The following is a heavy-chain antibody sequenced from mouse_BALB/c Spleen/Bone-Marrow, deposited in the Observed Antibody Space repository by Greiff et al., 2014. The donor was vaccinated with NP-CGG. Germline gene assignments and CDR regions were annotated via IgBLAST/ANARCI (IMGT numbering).Heavy chain of an antibody. J-gene: IGHJ4*01. D-gene: IGHD1-1*01. CDR1: GFSFTSYG. CDR2: IGIDVST. V-gene: IGHV2-6-1*01. Sequence: QVQLQQSGPGLVTPSQSLSITCTISGFSFTSYGVHWVRQPPGKGLEWLGVIGIDVSTTYNSTFKSRVTITMDNSKSQVFLKMNSLQTDDTAMYYCARHCGSSLYAFDYWGQGTPVTVSS. CDR3: ARHCGSSLYAFDY.